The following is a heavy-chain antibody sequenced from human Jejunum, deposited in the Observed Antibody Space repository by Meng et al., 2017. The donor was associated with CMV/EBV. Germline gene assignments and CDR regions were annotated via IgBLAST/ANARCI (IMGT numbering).Heavy chain of an antibody. D-gene: IGHD2/OR15-2a*01. V-gene: IGHV3-66*02. Sequence: LSLTCAASGFSVGNNYMNWVRQAPGKGLEWVSVIYDVGNTYYADSVKGRFFISRDSSKNILYLQMNSLRPEDTALYYCARGAFDWGQGTLVTVSS. CDR3: ARGAFD. J-gene: IGHJ4*02. CDR1: GFSVGNNY. CDR2: IYDVGNT.